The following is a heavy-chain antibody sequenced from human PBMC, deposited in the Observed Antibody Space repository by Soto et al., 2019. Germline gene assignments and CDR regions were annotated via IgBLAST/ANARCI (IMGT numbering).Heavy chain of an antibody. CDR1: GFTFSDYY. D-gene: IGHD3-16*01. J-gene: IGHJ4*02. CDR2: ISSSGSTI. Sequence: PGGSLRLSCAASGFTFSDYYMSWIRQAPGKGLEWVSYISSSGSTIYYADSVKGRFTISRDNAKNSLYLQMNSLRAEDTAVYYCARDQWSYDSSNEFDYWGQGTLVTVSS. V-gene: IGHV3-11*01. CDR3: ARDQWSYDSSNEFDY.